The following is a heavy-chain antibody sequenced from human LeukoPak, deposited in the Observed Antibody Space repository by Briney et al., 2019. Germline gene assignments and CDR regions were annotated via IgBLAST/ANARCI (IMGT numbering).Heavy chain of an antibody. D-gene: IGHD1-1*01. J-gene: IGHJ4*02. CDR2: IKQDGSDK. CDR1: GFIFNSYW. V-gene: IGHV3-7*04. Sequence: PGGSLRLSCAASGFIFNSYWMSWIRQAPGKGLEWVANIKQDGSDKYYVDSVKGRFTISRDSAKNSLYLQMNSLRAEDTAVYYCAREGTGTFGYWGQGTLVTVSS. CDR3: AREGTGTFGY.